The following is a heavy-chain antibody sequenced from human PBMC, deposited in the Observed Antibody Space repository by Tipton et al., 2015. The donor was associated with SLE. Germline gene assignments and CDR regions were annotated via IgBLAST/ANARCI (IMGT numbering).Heavy chain of an antibody. D-gene: IGHD2-15*01. J-gene: IGHJ4*02. CDR2: LYYSGST. V-gene: IGHV4-59*08. Sequence: TLSLTCTVSGGPISSYYWSWIRQPPGKGLEWIGYLYYSGSTNYNPSLKSRVTISVDTSKNQFSLKLSSVTAADTAVYYCARSYCSGGSCYLDYWGQGTLVTVSS. CDR3: ARSYCSGGSCYLDY. CDR1: GGPISSYY.